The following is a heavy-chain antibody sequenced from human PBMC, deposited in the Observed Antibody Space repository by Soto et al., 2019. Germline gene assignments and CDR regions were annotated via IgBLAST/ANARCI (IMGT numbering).Heavy chain of an antibody. V-gene: IGHV3-48*01. J-gene: IGHJ6*03. CDR1: GFTFSSYS. Sequence: GGSLRLSCAASGFTFSSYSMNWVRQAPGKGLEWVSYISSSSSTIYYADSVKGRFTISRDNAKNSLYLQMNSLRAEDTAVYYCARDQLKSYYYYYYMDVWGKGTTVTVSS. CDR2: ISSSSSTI. CDR3: ARDQLKSYYYYYYMDV. D-gene: IGHD5-18*01.